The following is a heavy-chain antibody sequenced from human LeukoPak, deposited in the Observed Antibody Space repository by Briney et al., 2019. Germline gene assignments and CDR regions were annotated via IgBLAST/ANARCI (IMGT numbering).Heavy chain of an antibody. Sequence: SETLSLTCTVSGGSINSYYWSWIRQPPGKGLEWIGYIYYSGSTNYNPSLKSRVTISVDTSKSQFSLKLSSVTAADTTVYYCAREGTDTAILDYWGQGTLVTVSS. CDR2: IYYSGST. CDR3: AREGTDTAILDY. D-gene: IGHD5-18*01. J-gene: IGHJ4*02. CDR1: GGSINSYY. V-gene: IGHV4-59*01.